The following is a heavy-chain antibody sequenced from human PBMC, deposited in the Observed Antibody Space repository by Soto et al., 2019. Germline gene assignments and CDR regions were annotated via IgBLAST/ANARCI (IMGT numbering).Heavy chain of an antibody. V-gene: IGHV3-74*01. CDR2: INSDGSST. CDR3: ASLDRYYDYIWGSYRPTYDAFDI. J-gene: IGHJ3*02. CDR1: GFTFSSYW. D-gene: IGHD3-16*02. Sequence: GGSLRLSCAASGFTFSSYWMHWVRQAPGKGLVWVSRINSDGSSTSYADSVKGRFTISRDNAKNTLYLQMNSLRAEDTAVYYCASLDRYYDYIWGSYRPTYDAFDIWGQGTMVTVSS.